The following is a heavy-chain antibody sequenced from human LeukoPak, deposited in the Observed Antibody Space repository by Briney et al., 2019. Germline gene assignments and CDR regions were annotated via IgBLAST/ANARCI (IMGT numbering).Heavy chain of an antibody. D-gene: IGHD6-13*01. J-gene: IGHJ4*02. CDR2: INHSGST. V-gene: IGHV4-34*01. CDR1: GGSFSGYY. Sequence: SSETLSLTCAVYGGSFSGYYWSWIRQPPGKGLEWIGEINHSGSTNYNPSLKSRVTISVDTSKNQFSLKLSSVTAADTAVYYCARHIIAAAEGPGLDYWGQGTLVTVSS. CDR3: ARHIIAAAEGPGLDY.